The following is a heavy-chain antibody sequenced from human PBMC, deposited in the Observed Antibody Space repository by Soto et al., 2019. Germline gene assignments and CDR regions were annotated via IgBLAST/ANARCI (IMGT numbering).Heavy chain of an antibody. CDR1: GGSISSGDYY. D-gene: IGHD3-22*01. CDR3: ARVGTPYYFDSSGATDY. CDR2: IYYSGNT. Sequence: SETLSLTCTVSGGSISSGDYYWSWIRQPPGKGLEWIGYIYYSGNTNYNPSLKSRLTISVDTSKNQFSLRLSSVTAADTAVYYCARVGTPYYFDSSGATDYWGQGTLVTVS. V-gene: IGHV4-30-4*01. J-gene: IGHJ4*02.